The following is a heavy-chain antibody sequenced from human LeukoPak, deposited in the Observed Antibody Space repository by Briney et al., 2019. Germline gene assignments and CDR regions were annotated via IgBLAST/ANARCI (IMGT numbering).Heavy chain of an antibody. D-gene: IGHD3-22*01. Sequence: SETLSLTCTVSGDSISSGDYYWSWIRQPAGKGLEWIGRISSSGSTNYNPSLKSRVTISVDTSKNQFSLKLSSVTAADTAVYFCARGPYSYDSSGAFDIWGQGTMVPVSS. CDR2: ISSSGST. V-gene: IGHV4-61*02. J-gene: IGHJ3*02. CDR3: ARGPYSYDSSGAFDI. CDR1: GDSISSGDYY.